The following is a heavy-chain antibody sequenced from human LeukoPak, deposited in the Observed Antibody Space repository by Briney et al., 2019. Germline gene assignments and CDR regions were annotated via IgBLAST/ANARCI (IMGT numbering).Heavy chain of an antibody. CDR1: RFKCSLYT. V-gene: IGHV3-23*01. CDR2: ISDSGDRT. J-gene: IGHJ4*02. D-gene: IGHD2-21*01. Sequence: PGGSLRLPCASSRFKCSLYTMSSIGQAPGKGLEWVSLISDSGDRTDYADSVKGRFTISRDNSKNTLYLQMNRLRAEDTAVYYCLPRAVGDTPVYWGQGTLVTVSS. CDR3: LPRAVGDTPVY.